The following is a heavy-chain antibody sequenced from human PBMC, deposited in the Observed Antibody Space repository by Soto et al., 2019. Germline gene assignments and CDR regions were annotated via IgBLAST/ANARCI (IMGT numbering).Heavy chain of an antibody. J-gene: IGHJ4*02. D-gene: IGHD3-10*01. Sequence: QVQLVQSGAEVRKPGASVKVSCKASGYTFTDYFLHWVRQAPGQGLEWMGWINPNSGGTTYAQKFQVRVTMTRDTSITTAYMEVNRLQSDDTAIYYCARVGLLVRGIRVNYFDYWGQGTLVTASS. V-gene: IGHV1-2*02. CDR2: INPNSGGT. CDR1: GYTFTDYF. CDR3: ARVGLLVRGIRVNYFDY.